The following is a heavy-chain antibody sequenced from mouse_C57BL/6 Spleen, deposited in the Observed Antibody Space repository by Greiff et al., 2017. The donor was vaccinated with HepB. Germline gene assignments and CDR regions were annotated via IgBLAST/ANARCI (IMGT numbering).Heavy chain of an antibody. Sequence: VPLPPSGASLLPPVSSFPLSFPATGYTFPFYWIEWVKQRPGPGLEWIGEILPGSGSTNSKEKFKGKAPFTSDTSSNTAYMQLSSLTTEDSAIYYCAREDGYYRFAYWGQGTLVTVSA. J-gene: IGHJ3*01. CDR2: ILPGSGST. V-gene: IGHV1-9*01. CDR3: AREDGYYRFAY. CDR1: GYTFPFYW. D-gene: IGHD2-3*01.